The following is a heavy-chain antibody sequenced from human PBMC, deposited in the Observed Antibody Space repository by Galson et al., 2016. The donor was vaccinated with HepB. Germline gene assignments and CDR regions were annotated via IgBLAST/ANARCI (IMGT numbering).Heavy chain of an antibody. D-gene: IGHD2/OR15-2a*01. J-gene: IGHJ4*02. CDR3: ARGLYELAS. V-gene: IGHV6-1*01. CDR2: TYYRSRWYN. CDR1: GDSVSSNSAT. Sequence: CAISGDSVSSNSATWHWLRQSPSRGLEWLGRTYYRSRWYNDYAVSLKTRITFNPDTSKNQFSLQLNSVTPEDTAVYYCARGLYELASWGQGTLVTVSS.